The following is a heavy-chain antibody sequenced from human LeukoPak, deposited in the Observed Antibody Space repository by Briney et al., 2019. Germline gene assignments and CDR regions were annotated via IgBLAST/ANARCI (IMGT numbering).Heavy chain of an antibody. CDR1: GFSLSFYR. CDR3: ARYSSSWYSIRY. D-gene: IGHD6-13*01. V-gene: IGHV3-21*01. J-gene: IGHJ4*02. Sequence: GGSLRLSCAASGFSLSFYRMDWVRQAPGKGLEWVSSISSSSSYIYYADSVKGRFTISRDNAENSLYLQMNSLRAEDTAVYYCARYSSSWYSIRYWGQGTLVTVSS. CDR2: ISSSSSYI.